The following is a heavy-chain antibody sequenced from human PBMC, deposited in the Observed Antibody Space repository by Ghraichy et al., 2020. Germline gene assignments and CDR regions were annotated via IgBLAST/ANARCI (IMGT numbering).Heavy chain of an antibody. D-gene: IGHD5-12*01. J-gene: IGHJ4*02. V-gene: IGHV3-23*01. CDR1: GFTFSSYA. Sequence: GGSLRLSCAASGFTFSSYAMSWVRQAPGKGLEWVSAISGSGGSTYYADSVKGRFTISRDNSKNTLYLQMNSLRAEDTAVYYCAKDFALGVATILNDYWGQGTLVTVSS. CDR2: ISGSGGST. CDR3: AKDFALGVATILNDY.